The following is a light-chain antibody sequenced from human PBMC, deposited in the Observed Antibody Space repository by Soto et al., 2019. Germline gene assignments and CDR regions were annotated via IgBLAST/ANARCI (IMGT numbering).Light chain of an antibody. CDR3: SSYAGNDVYV. CDR1: SSDVGAYNY. V-gene: IGLV2-8*01. Sequence: QSALTQPPSASGSPGQSVTISCTGTSSDVGAYNYVSWYQQHPGKAPKLMIYEVSERPSGVPDRFSGSKSGNTASLTVSGLQTEYEADYYCSSYAGNDVYVFGTGTKLTVL. CDR2: EVS. J-gene: IGLJ1*01.